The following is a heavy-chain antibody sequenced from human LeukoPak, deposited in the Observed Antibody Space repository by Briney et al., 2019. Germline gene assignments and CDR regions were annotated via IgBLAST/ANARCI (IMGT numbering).Heavy chain of an antibody. J-gene: IGHJ4*02. CDR2: ISYDGSNK. CDR3: ARDLRDILTGYLDY. V-gene: IGHV3-30*04. Sequence: GGSLRLSCAASGFTFSSYAMHWVRQAPGKGLEWVAVISYDGSNKYYADSVKGRFTISRDNSKNTLYLQMNSLRAEDTAVYYCARDLRDILTGYLDYWGQGTLDTVSS. CDR1: GFTFSSYA. D-gene: IGHD3-9*01.